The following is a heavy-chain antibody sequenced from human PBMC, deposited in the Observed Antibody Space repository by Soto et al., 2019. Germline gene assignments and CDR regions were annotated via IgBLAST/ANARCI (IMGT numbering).Heavy chain of an antibody. CDR3: ARGRYSSSWYRRKATTFDY. CDR1: GFTFSSYG. J-gene: IGHJ4*02. V-gene: IGHV3-33*01. CDR2: IWYDGSNK. Sequence: QVQLVESGGGVVQPGRSLRLSCAASGFTFSSYGMHWVRQAPGKGLEWVAVIWYDGSNKYYADSMKGRFTISRDNSKNTLYLQMNSLRAEDTAVYYCARGRYSSSWYRRKATTFDYWGQGTLVTVSS. D-gene: IGHD6-13*01.